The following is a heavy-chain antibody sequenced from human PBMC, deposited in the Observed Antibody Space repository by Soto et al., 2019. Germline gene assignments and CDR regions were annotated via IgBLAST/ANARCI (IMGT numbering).Heavy chain of an antibody. CDR2: INAGNGNT. Sequence: QVQLVQSGAEVKKPGASVKISCKASGNIFTNYAMHWVRQAPGQGLEWMGWINAGNGNTKYSQKYQGRVTITRDTSASTAYMGLSSLRSEDTAVYFCARDEDVWAKGPRSPSPQ. CDR1: GNIFTNYA. J-gene: IGHJ6*04. V-gene: IGHV1-3*01. CDR3: ARDEDV.